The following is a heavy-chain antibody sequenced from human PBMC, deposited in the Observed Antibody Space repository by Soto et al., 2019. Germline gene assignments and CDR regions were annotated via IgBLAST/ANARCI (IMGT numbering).Heavy chain of an antibody. J-gene: IGHJ5*02. CDR2: INPNSGGT. CDR1: GYTFTSYG. CDR3: ARGYCISTSCYSSGRFDP. Sequence: GASVKVSCKASGYTFTSYGISWVRQAPGQGLEWMGWINPNSGGTNYAQKFQGWVTMIRDTSISTAYMELSRLRSDDTAVYYCARGYCISTSCYSSGRFDPWGQGTLVTVSS. V-gene: IGHV1-2*04. D-gene: IGHD2-2*01.